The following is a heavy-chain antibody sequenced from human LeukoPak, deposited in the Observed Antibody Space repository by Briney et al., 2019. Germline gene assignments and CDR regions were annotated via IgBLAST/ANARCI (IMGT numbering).Heavy chain of an antibody. CDR3: AREGPNYFDY. CDR1: GFTFSDYW. J-gene: IGHJ4*02. CDR2: IKQDGSEK. Sequence: PGGFLRLSCAASGFTFSDYWMHWVRQAPGKGLEWVANIKQDGSEKFYVDSVRGRFTISRDNSKNTLYLQMNSLRAEDTALYYCAREGPNYFDYWGQGTLVTVSS. V-gene: IGHV3-7*03.